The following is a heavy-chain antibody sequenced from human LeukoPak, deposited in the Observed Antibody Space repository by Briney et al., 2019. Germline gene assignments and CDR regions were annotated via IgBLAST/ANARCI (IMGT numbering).Heavy chain of an antibody. CDR1: GFTFDDYA. CDR3: AKDIRGPDDYGDYVTYGMDV. J-gene: IGHJ6*02. CDR2: ISWNSGSI. V-gene: IGHV3-9*01. Sequence: GGSLRLSCAASGFTFDDYAMHWVRQAPGKGLEWISGISWNSGSIGYADSVKGRFTISRDNAKNSLYLQMNSLRAEDTALYYCAKDIRGPDDYGDYVTYGMDVWGQGTTVTVSS. D-gene: IGHD4-17*01.